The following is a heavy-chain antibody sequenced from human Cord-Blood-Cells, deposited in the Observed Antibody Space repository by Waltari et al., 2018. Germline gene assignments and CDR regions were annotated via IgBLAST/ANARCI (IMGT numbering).Heavy chain of an antibody. V-gene: IGHV3-74*01. CDR3: ARSANWDLNWFDP. J-gene: IGHJ5*02. Sequence: EVQLVESGGGLVQPGGSLRLSCAASGFTFSSSWMHWVRQVPGKGRVWVSRMNSDGSNTSYANSVKGRLTISRDNAKNTLYLQMNSLRAEDTAVDYCARSANWDLNWFDPWGQGTLVTVSS. CDR2: MNSDGSNT. D-gene: IGHD7-27*01. CDR1: GFTFSSSW.